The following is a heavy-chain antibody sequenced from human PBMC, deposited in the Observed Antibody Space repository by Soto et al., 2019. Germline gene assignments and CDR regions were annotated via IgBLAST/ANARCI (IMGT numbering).Heavy chain of an antibody. J-gene: IGHJ3*01. Sequence: QVELQASGPGLVKPSETLSLACSVSGVSIRDYFWVWLRQPPGKGLEWIGYIHDTGSTKYNPSLKRRVTIAVDTSRNQVSLKITSVTAADMAVYYCARNRVPLSDDYESTGYDGAFDVWSQGTMVTVSS. V-gene: IGHV4-59*01. CDR2: IHDTGST. CDR3: ARNRVPLSDDYESTGYDGAFDV. D-gene: IGHD3-22*01. CDR1: GVSIRDYF.